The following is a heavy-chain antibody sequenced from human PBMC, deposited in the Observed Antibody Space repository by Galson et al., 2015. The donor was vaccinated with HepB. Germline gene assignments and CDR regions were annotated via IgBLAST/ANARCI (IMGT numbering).Heavy chain of an antibody. D-gene: IGHD4-17*01. J-gene: IGHJ4*02. CDR2: IIPIFGTA. CDR1: GGTFSSYA. CDR3: AGDYGDYEHSGATDYFDY. Sequence: SVKVSCKASGGTFSSYAISWVRQAPGQGLEWMGGIIPIFGTANYAQKFQGRVTITADKSTSTAYMELSSLRSEDTAVYYCAGDYGDYEHSGATDYFDYWGQGTLVTVSS. V-gene: IGHV1-69*06.